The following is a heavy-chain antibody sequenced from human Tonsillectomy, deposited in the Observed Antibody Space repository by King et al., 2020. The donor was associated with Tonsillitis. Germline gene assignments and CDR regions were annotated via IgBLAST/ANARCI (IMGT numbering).Heavy chain of an antibody. CDR2: ISYDGSNK. CDR1: GFTFSSYA. D-gene: IGHD6-19*01. J-gene: IGHJ4*02. Sequence: VQLVESGGGVVQPGRSLRLSCAASGFTFSSYAMHWVRQAPGKGLEWVAVISYDGSNKYYADSVKGRFTISRDNSKNTLYLQMNSLRAEDTAVYYCARDGLPVAVYSGYFNYWGQGTLVTVSS. CDR3: ARDGLPVAVYSGYFNY. V-gene: IGHV3-30-3*01.